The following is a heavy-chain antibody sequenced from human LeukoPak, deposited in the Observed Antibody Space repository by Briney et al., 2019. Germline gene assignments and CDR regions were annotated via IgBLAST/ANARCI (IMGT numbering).Heavy chain of an antibody. CDR3: TSDPDKTQFMFDY. V-gene: IGHV3-73*01. D-gene: IGHD3-16*01. CDR2: IRSKADNYVT. J-gene: IGHJ4*02. Sequence: GGSPRLSCAASGFSFSGSGIHWVRQASGKGLEWVACIRSKADNYVTAYAASVKGRFTITRNDSNNTAYLQMDSLKTEDTAVYYCTSDPDKTQFMFDYWGQGTLVTVSS. CDR1: GFSFSGSG.